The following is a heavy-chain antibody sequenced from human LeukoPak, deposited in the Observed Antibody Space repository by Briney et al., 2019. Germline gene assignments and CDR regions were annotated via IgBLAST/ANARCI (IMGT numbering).Heavy chain of an antibody. CDR2: IWYDGSNK. J-gene: IGHJ5*02. Sequence: SGGSLRLSCAASGFTFSSYGMHWVRQAPGKGLEWVAVIWYDGSNKYYADSVKGRFTISRDNSKNTLYLQMNSLRAEDTAVYYCAKDGLLRSSSSGNWFDPWGQGTLVTVS. D-gene: IGHD6-6*01. V-gene: IGHV3-33*06. CDR1: GFTFSSYG. CDR3: AKDGLLRSSSSGNWFDP.